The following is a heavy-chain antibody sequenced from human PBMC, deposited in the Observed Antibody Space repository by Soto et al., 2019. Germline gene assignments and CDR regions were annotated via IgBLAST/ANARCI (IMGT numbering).Heavy chain of an antibody. V-gene: IGHV3-23*01. Sequence: EVQLLESVGGLVQPGGSLRLSCAASGFTFSSYAMSWVRQAPGKGLEWVSAISGSGGSTYYADSVKGRFTIYRDNSKRALYLQMNSRRAEDTAVYYSAKEPPLWFGDAFDIWGQGTMVTVSS. CDR2: ISGSGGST. CDR1: GFTFSSYA. CDR3: AKEPPLWFGDAFDI. D-gene: IGHD3-10*01. J-gene: IGHJ3*02.